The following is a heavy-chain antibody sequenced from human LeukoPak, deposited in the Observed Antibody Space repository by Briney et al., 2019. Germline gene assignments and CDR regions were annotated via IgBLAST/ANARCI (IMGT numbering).Heavy chain of an antibody. Sequence: GASVKVSCKASGYTFTSYDINWVRQATGQGLEWMGWMNPNSGNTGYAQKFQGRVTMTRNTSIGTAYMELSSLRSEDTAVYYCARAYHTADDAFDIWGQGTMVTVSS. CDR2: MNPNSGNT. CDR3: ARAYHTADDAFDI. J-gene: IGHJ3*02. V-gene: IGHV1-8*01. CDR1: GYTFTSYD. D-gene: IGHD2-2*01.